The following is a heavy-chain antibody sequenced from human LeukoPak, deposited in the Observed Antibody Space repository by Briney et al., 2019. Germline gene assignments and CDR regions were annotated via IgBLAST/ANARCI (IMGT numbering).Heavy chain of an antibody. V-gene: IGHV3-23*01. CDR2: ISGSGGST. D-gene: IGHD3-22*01. CDR3: AKDDSSGYYSDDAFDI. J-gene: IGHJ3*02. CDR1: GFTFSSYA. Sequence: GGSLRLSCAASGFTFSSYAMGWVRKAPGKGLEWVSAISGSGGSTYYADSVKGRFTISRDNSKNTLYLQMNSLRAEDTAVYYCAKDDSSGYYSDDAFDIWGQGTMVTVSS.